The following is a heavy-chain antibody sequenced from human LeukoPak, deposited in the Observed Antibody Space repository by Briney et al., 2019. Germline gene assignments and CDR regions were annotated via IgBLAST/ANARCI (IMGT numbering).Heavy chain of an antibody. D-gene: IGHD1-26*01. CDR1: GFTFSAYG. V-gene: IGHV3-23*01. J-gene: IGHJ3*02. CDR2: FSGSGGST. Sequence: PGRSLRLSCAASGFTFSAYGMHWVRQAPGKGLEWVSSFSGSGGSTYYADSVKGRFTISRDNSRNTLYVQMNSLRAEDTAVYYCAKSLCGSYVCVEGGFDAFDIWGQGTMVTVSS. CDR3: AKSLCGSYVCVEGGFDAFDI.